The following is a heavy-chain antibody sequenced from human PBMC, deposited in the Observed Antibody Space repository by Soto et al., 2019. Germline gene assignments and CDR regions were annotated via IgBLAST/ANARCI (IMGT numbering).Heavy chain of an antibody. D-gene: IGHD1-26*01. CDR2: IIPIFGTA. J-gene: IGHJ6*02. Sequence: SVKVSCKASGGTFSSYAISWVRQAPGQGLEWMGGIIPIFGTANYAQKFQGRVTITADESTSTAYMELSSLRSEDTAVYYCARDEGGSYRHSDYYYGMDVWGQGTPVTVSS. CDR3: ARDEGGSYRHSDYYYGMDV. V-gene: IGHV1-69*13. CDR1: GGTFSSYA.